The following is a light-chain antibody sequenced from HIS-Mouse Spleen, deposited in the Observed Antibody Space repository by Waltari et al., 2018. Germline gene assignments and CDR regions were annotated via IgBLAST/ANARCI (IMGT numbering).Light chain of an antibody. V-gene: IGLV1-47*01. Sequence: QSVLTQPPSASGTPGQTVTISCSGSSPNIGRNYVYWYQQLPGTAPKLLIYRNNQRPSGVPDRFSGSKSGTSASLAISGLRSEDEADYYCAAWDDSLSGHVVFGGGTKLTVL. CDR3: AAWDDSLSGHVV. CDR1: SPNIGRNY. CDR2: RNN. J-gene: IGLJ2*01.